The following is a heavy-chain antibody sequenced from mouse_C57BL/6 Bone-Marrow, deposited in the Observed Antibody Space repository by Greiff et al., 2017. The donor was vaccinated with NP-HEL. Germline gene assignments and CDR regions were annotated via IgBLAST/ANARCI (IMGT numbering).Heavy chain of an antibody. CDR1: GYTFTSYW. CDR3: ARPPYYSNYRYFDV. D-gene: IGHD2-5*01. Sequence: QVQLQQPGAELVMPGASVKLSCKASGYTFTSYWMHWVKQRPGQGLEWIGEIDPSDGYTNYNQKFKGKSTLTVDTSSSTAYMQLSSLTSEDSAVYYCARPPYYSNYRYFDVWGTGTTVTVSS. V-gene: IGHV1-69*01. CDR2: IDPSDGYT. J-gene: IGHJ1*03.